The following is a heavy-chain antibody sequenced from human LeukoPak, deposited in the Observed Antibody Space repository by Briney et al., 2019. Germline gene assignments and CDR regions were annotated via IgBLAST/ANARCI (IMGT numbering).Heavy chain of an antibody. CDR3: AKLGEGGYSYDYLPYYFDY. V-gene: IGHV3-30*02. Sequence: GGSLRLSCAASGFTFSSYGMHWVRQAPGKGLEWVAFIRFDGSNKYYADSVKGRFTISRDNSKNTLYLQMNSLRAEDTAVYYCAKLGEGGYSYDYLPYYFDYWGQGTLVTVSS. D-gene: IGHD5-18*01. J-gene: IGHJ4*02. CDR1: GFTFSSYG. CDR2: IRFDGSNK.